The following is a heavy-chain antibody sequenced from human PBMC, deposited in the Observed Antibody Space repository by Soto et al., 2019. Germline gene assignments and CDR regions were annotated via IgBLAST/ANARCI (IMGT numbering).Heavy chain of an antibody. V-gene: IGHV4-4*02. J-gene: IGHJ4*01. CDR2: IYHSGTT. CDR3: ARSRELGPGNLYYDY. Sequence: QVQLQESGPGLVRPSGTLSLTCAVSGDSIRSGNWWSWVRQAPQKGLEWLGEIYHSGTTMYNPSLKTRLTISVDKSKNQFSLTRISVTAADTAVYFCARSRELGPGNLYYDYWGHGTLVAVSS. CDR1: GDSIRSGNW. D-gene: IGHD1-1*01.